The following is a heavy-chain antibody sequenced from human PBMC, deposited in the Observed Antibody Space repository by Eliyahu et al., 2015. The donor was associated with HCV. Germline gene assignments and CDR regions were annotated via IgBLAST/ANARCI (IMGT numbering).Heavy chain of an antibody. CDR3: AKTTDWLTNYFDF. J-gene: IGHJ4*02. V-gene: IGHV3-33*06. D-gene: IGHD3-9*01. CDR1: GFTFSTYG. CDR2: IWYDGSNE. Sequence: QVQLVESGGGVVQPGRSLRLSCAASGFTFSTYGMHWVRQAPGKGLEWVAVIWYDGSNENYADSVKGRFTISRDNSKNTLYLQMNSLRAEDTAVYYCAKTTDWLTNYFDFWGQGALVTVSS.